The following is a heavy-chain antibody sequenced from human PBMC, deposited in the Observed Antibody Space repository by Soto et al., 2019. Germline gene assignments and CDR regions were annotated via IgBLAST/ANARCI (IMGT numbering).Heavy chain of an antibody. Sequence: ASVKVSCKASGYTFTGYYMHWVRQAPGQGLEWMGWINPNSGGTNYAQKFQGRVTMTRDTSISTAYMELRRLRSDATAVYDCARDGRYYDSSGYFDYWGQGTLVTVS. CDR3: ARDGRYYDSSGYFDY. J-gene: IGHJ4*02. CDR2: INPNSGGT. V-gene: IGHV1-2*02. CDR1: GYTFTGYY. D-gene: IGHD3-22*01.